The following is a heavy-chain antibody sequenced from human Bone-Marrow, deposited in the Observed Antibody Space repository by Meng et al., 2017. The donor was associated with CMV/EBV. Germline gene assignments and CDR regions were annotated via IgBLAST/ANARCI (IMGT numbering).Heavy chain of an antibody. CDR1: GFTFSSYW. J-gene: IGHJ4*02. CDR2: TNEDGSLT. V-gene: IGHV3-74*01. Sequence: GESLKISCAASGFTFSSYWMHWVRQVPGKGLVWVSRTNEDGSLTNYADAVEGRFTISRDNAKNTLFLQMNSLRVEDTAVYYCSRDLAGRDDYWGPGTRVTGSS. D-gene: IGHD3-10*01. CDR3: SRDLAGRDDY.